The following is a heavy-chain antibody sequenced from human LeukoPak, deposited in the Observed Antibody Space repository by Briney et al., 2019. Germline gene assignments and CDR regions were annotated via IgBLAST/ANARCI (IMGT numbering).Heavy chain of an antibody. V-gene: IGHV3-23*01. J-gene: IGHJ4*02. CDR2: ISGTDGST. CDR3: AKDVLEYSRTRYGTNFDY. CDR1: GFTFSSYA. D-gene: IGHD6-6*01. Sequence: GGSLRLSCAASGFTFSSYAMSWVRQAPGKGLEWVSGISGTDGSTYYADSVKGRFTISRDNSKNTLYLQMNSLRAEDTAVYYCAKDVLEYSRTRYGTNFDYWGQGTLVTVSS.